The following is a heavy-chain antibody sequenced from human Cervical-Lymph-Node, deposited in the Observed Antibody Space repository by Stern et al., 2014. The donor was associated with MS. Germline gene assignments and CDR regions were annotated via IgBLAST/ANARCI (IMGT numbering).Heavy chain of an antibody. J-gene: IGHJ6*02. CDR2: ISSSSSYI. V-gene: IGHV3-21*01. CDR3: ARDRGSGSSNYYYGMDV. D-gene: IGHD3-10*01. Sequence: QLVQSGGGLVKPGGSLRLSCAASGFTFSSYSMNWVRQAPGKGLEWVSSISSSSSYIDYADSGKGRFTISRDNAKNSLYLQMNSLRAEDTAVYYCARDRGSGSSNYYYGMDVWGQGTTVTVSS. CDR1: GFTFSSYS.